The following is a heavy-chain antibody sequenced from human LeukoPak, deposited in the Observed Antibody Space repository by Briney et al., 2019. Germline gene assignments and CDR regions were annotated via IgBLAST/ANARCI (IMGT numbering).Heavy chain of an antibody. CDR1: GFTLSTYA. J-gene: IGHJ4*02. V-gene: IGHV3-23*01. D-gene: IGHD5/OR15-5a*01. CDR2: ISGSGGST. Sequence: TGGSLRFSCVASGFTLSTYAMSWVRQAPGKGLEWVSVISGSGGSTYYADSVKGRFTISRDNSKNTLFLQMNSLRADDTAIHYCARDSVRHLDYWGQGTLVTVSS. CDR3: ARDSVRHLDY.